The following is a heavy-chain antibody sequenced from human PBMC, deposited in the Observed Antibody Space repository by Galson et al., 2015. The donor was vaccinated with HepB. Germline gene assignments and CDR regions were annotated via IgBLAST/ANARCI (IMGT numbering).Heavy chain of an antibody. CDR3: ARAVFGVVPNLYFDY. V-gene: IGHV1-69*13. D-gene: IGHD3-3*01. CDR2: IIPIFGTA. CDR1: GGTFSSYA. J-gene: IGHJ4*02. Sequence: SVKVSCKASGGTFSSYAISWVRQAPGQGLEWMGGIIPIFGTANYAQKFQGRVTITADESTSTAYMELSSLRSEDTAVYYCARAVFGVVPNLYFDYWGQGTLVTVSS.